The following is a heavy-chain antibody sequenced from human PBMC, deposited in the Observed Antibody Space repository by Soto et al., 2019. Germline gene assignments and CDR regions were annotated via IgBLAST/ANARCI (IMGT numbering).Heavy chain of an antibody. J-gene: IGHJ4*02. V-gene: IGHV4-30-2*01. CDR2: IYYRGTT. Sequence: PSGTLSLTCAVSGGSISSGGYSWRKVRQPPGEGLERSGYIYYRGTTYYNPSLKSHVTISVDRSKIQFSRKLGSVIAADTAEYDCARLGMAGGYWGQGTLVTVSS. D-gene: IGHD1-26*01. CDR1: GGSISSGGYS. CDR3: ARLGMAGGY.